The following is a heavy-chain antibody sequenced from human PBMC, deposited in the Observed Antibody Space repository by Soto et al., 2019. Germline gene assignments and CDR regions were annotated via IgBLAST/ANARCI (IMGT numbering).Heavy chain of an antibody. J-gene: IGHJ4*02. CDR2: IYYRGNA. CDR3: ARLEGLATISYYFDF. V-gene: IGHV4-39*01. Sequence: QLQLQESGPGLVKPSETLSLTCSVSDDSINSDKYYWGWIRQPPGKGLEWIGSIYYRGNAYYNPSLQTRVTISLDKSKSQFSLKLNSVTAADSAVYFCARLEGLATISYYFDFWGLCALVTVSS. CDR1: DDSINSDKYY. D-gene: IGHD5-12*01.